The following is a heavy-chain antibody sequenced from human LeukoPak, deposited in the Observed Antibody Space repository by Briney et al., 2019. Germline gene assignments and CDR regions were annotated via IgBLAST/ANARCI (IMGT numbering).Heavy chain of an antibody. CDR1: GFTFSSYA. Sequence: PGGSLRLSCAASGFTFSSYAMSWVRQAPGKGLEWVSTISGSGGSTYHADSVKGRFTISRDNSKNTLYLQMNSLRGEDTAVYYCAKAVRGYYYNTMDVWGQGTTVTVSS. CDR2: ISGSGGST. D-gene: IGHD3-10*01. CDR3: AKAVRGYYYNTMDV. J-gene: IGHJ6*02. V-gene: IGHV3-23*01.